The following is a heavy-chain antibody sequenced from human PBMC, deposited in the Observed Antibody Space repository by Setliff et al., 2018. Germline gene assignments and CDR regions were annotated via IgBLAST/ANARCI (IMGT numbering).Heavy chain of an antibody. CDR1: GFTFSSLW. CDR3: AKDLVEKWSFDS. J-gene: IGHJ4*02. D-gene: IGHD2-8*01. Sequence: GGSLRLSCTASGFTFSSLWMSWVRQAPGKGLEWVANINQGGGAQFYVDSVRGRFTISRDNAQNTLYLHMNNLRAEDTAVFYCAKDLVEKWSFDSWGQGTLVTVSS. CDR2: INQGGGAQ. V-gene: IGHV3-7*01.